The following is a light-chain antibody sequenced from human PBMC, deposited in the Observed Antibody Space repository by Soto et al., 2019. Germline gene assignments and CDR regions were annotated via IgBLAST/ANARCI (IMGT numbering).Light chain of an antibody. V-gene: IGKV1-12*01. J-gene: IGKJ5*01. CDR3: QLATSFPIT. CDR2: AAS. CDR1: QVISTW. Sequence: DIQMSQSPSSLSASVGDRVTITCRASQVISTWLAWYQQKPGQAPKLLIYAASVLESGVPSRFSVSGSGTDFTLTISSLLSEDFATHRCQLATSFPITFGQRTRLEI.